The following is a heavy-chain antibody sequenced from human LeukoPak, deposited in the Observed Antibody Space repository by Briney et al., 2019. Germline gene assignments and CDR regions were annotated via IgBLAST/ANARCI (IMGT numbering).Heavy chain of an antibody. CDR3: ARGRPVSD. CDR2: ISSSSGAI. CDR1: GFTFSSYN. Sequence: GGSLRLSCAASGFTFSSYNMNWVRQAPGKGLEWVSYISSSSGAIYYADSVKGRFTISRDNAKNSPYLQMNSLRADDTAVYYCARGRPVSDWGQGTLVTVSS. J-gene: IGHJ4*02. D-gene: IGHD2-2*01. V-gene: IGHV3-48*04.